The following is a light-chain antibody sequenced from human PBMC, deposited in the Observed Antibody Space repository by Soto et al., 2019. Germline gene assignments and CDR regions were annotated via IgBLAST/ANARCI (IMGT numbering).Light chain of an antibody. Sequence: EIVMTQSPSTLSVSPGERATLSCRASQSVSSNLAWYQQKPGQAPRLLIYGASSRATGIPDRFSGSGSGTDFTLTISRLEPEDFGVYYCQLYVTSPEWTCGQGTKVDIK. V-gene: IGKV3-20*01. CDR3: QLYVTSPEWT. CDR2: GAS. J-gene: IGKJ1*01. CDR1: QSVSSN.